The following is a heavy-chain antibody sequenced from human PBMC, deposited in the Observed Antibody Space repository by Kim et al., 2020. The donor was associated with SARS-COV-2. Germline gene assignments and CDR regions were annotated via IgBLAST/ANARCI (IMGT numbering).Heavy chain of an antibody. CDR3: ARERGGGIAAAEYDY. Sequence: ASVKVSCKASGYTFTSYGISWVRQAPGQGLEWMGWISAYNGNTNYAQKLQGRVTMTTDTSTSTAYMELRSLRSDDTAVYYCARERGGGIAAAEYDYWGQGTLVTVSS. CDR2: ISAYNGNT. J-gene: IGHJ4*02. D-gene: IGHD6-13*01. V-gene: IGHV1-18*01. CDR1: GYTFTSYG.